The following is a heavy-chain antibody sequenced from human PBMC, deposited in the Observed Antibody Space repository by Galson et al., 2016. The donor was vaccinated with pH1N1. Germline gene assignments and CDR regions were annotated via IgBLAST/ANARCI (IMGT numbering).Heavy chain of an antibody. D-gene: IGHD3-10*01. Sequence: SLRLSCAASGFTFSSYSMNWVRQAPGKGLEWVSYISSSSSTIYYADSVKGRFTISRDNAKNSLYLQMNSLRAEDTAVYYCVRKNYGDAFDIWGRGTMVTVSS. V-gene: IGHV3-48*04. CDR3: VRKNYGDAFDI. CDR1: GFTFSSYS. CDR2: ISSSSSTI. J-gene: IGHJ3*02.